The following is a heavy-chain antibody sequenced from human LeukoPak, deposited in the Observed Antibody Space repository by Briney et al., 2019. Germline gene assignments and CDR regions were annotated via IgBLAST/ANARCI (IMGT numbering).Heavy chain of an antibody. J-gene: IGHJ5*02. Sequence: PGGSLRLSCGASGFTLSTYWMTWVRQAPEKGLEWVASIRGDGSEKHYVESVKGRFTISRDNAQNRMFLEMNSLTAEDTAVYYCARDGYGSLGLYRRYSWFDAWGQGALVTVSS. CDR1: GFTLSTYW. V-gene: IGHV3-7*01. CDR2: IRGDGSEK. CDR3: ARDGYGSLGLYRRYSWFDA. D-gene: IGHD3-10*01.